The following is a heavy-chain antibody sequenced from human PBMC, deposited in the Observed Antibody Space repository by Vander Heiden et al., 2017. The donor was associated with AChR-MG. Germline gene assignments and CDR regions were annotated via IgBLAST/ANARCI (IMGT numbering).Heavy chain of an antibody. CDR2: ISSSGSTI. V-gene: IGHV3-11*01. CDR3: ARDQPTPDRITGTTDY. D-gene: IGHD1-7*01. CDR1: GFPFSYYY. Sequence: QLQLVESGEGLLKPGGSPRLSCAASGFPFSYYYRGWIRQAPGKGLEWVSYISSSGSTIYYADSVKGRFTISRDNAKNSLYLQMNSLRAEDTAVYYCARDQPTPDRITGTTDYWGQGTLVTVSS. J-gene: IGHJ4*02.